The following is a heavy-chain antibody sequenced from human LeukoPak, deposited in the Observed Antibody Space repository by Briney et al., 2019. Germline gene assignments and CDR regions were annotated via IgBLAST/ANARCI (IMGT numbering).Heavy chain of an antibody. CDR2: IYYSGSI. V-gene: IGHV4-59*08. J-gene: IGHJ5*02. Sequence: PSETLSLTCTVSGGSISSYYWSWIRQPPGKGLEWIGYIYYSGSINYNPSLKSRVTISVDTSKNQFSLKLSSVTAADTAVYYCARHSLAAAFNWFDPWGQGTLVTVSS. CDR1: GGSISSYY. CDR3: ARHSLAAAFNWFDP. D-gene: IGHD6-13*01.